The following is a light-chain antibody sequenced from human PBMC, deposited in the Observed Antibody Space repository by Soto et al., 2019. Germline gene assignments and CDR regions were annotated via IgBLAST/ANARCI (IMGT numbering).Light chain of an antibody. Sequence: EIVLTQSPATLSLSPGERATLSCRASQSVSTYLAWYQQKPGQAPRLLIYDASKRATCIPARFSGSGSGTDFTLHISSLEPEDFAVYYCQQRSNRPTWTFGQGTKVEIK. V-gene: IGKV3-11*01. J-gene: IGKJ1*01. CDR1: QSVSTY. CDR2: DAS. CDR3: QQRSNRPTWT.